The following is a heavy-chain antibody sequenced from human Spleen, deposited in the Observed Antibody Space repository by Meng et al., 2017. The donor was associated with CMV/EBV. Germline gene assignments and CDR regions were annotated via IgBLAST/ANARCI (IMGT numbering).Heavy chain of an antibody. CDR1: GTSISTINW. J-gene: IGHJ4*02. CDR2: VYHSGYT. CDR3: ARVTEYGGNCFDS. V-gene: IGHV4-4*02. D-gene: IGHD2-2*01. Sequence: AVSGTSISTINWWSWVRQPPGKGLEWIGEVYHSGYTNYNPSLKSRVTMSVDRSKNQFSLKLNSVTAADTAVYYCARVTEYGGNCFDSWGQGTLVTVSS.